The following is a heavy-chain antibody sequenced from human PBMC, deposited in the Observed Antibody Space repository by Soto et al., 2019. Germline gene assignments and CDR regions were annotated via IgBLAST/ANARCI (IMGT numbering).Heavy chain of an antibody. J-gene: IGHJ4*02. CDR1: GGSFRGYY. Sequence: SETLSLTCAVYGGSFRGYYWRWFRQPPGKGLEWIGEINHSGSTNYNPSLKSRVTISVDTSKNQFSLKLRSVTAADTAVYYCARGLNYGSGSIFDYWGQGTLVT. V-gene: IGHV4-34*01. CDR3: ARGLNYGSGSIFDY. D-gene: IGHD3-10*01. CDR2: INHSGST.